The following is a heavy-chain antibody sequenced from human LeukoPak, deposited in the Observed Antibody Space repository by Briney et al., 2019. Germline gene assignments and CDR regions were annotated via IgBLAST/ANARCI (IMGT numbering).Heavy chain of an antibody. V-gene: IGHV4-34*01. CDR2: INHSGST. Sequence: SETLSLTCAVYGGSFSGYYWSWIRQPPGKGLEWIGEINHSGSTNYNPSLKSRVTISVDTSKNQFSLKLSSVTAADTAVYYCARRRSITMVRGVKGWFDPWGQGTLVTVSS. CDR3: ARRRSITMVRGVKGWFDP. J-gene: IGHJ5*02. D-gene: IGHD3-10*01. CDR1: GGSFSGYY.